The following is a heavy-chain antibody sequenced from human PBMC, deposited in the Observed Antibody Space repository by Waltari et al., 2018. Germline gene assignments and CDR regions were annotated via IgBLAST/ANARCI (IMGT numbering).Heavy chain of an antibody. Sequence: EVQLVESGGGLVQPGGSLRLSCAASGFTFSSYAMSWVRQAPGKGLEWVSAISGSGGTTYYADSVKGRFTISRDNSKNTLYLQMNSLRADDTGTYYCARRSSLDYCGQGTVVTVSS. V-gene: IGHV3-23*04. CDR2: ISGSGGTT. CDR3: ARRSSLDY. J-gene: IGHJ4*02. CDR1: GFTFSSYA.